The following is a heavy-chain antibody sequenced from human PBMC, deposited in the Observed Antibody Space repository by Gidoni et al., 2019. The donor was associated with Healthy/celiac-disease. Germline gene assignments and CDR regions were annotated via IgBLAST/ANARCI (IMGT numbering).Heavy chain of an antibody. D-gene: IGHD2-2*01. J-gene: IGHJ5*02. CDR2: IYYSGST. CDR1: GGSISSSSYY. Sequence: QLQLQESGPGLVKPSETLSLTCTVSGGSISSSSYYWGWIRQPPGKGLEWIGSIYYSGSTYYNPSLKSRVTISVDTSKNQFSLKLSSVTAADTAVYYCARHRAIVVVPANWFDPWGQGTLVTVSS. V-gene: IGHV4-39*01. CDR3: ARHRAIVVVPANWFDP.